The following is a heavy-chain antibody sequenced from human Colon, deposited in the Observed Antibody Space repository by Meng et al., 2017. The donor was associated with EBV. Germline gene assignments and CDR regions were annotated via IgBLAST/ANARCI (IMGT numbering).Heavy chain of an antibody. CDR3: ARGNAYNAPSFDY. CDR2: IYHGGNT. D-gene: IGHD5-24*01. Sequence: QVQLQASGPGLVAPSGTLSLTCAVSGASISSNNWWSWVRQPPGKGLEWIGEIYHGGNTNYNPSLKSRVTISVDRSNDQFSLSLSSVTAADTAVYYCARGNAYNAPSFDYWGQGTLVTVSS. V-gene: IGHV4-4*02. CDR1: GASISSNNW. J-gene: IGHJ4*02.